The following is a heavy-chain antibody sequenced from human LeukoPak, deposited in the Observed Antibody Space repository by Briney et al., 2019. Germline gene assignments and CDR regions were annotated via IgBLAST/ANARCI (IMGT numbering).Heavy chain of an antibody. J-gene: IGHJ5*02. CDR1: GGSISSSSYY. D-gene: IGHD4-17*01. Sequence: PSETLSLTCTVSGGSISSSSYYWGWIRQPPGKGLEWIGSIYYSGSTYYNPSLKSRVTISVDTSKNQFSLKLSSVTAADTAVYYCARGSTTTVIDNWFDPWGQGTLVTVSS. CDR3: ARGSTTTVIDNWFDP. CDR2: IYYSGST. V-gene: IGHV4-39*07.